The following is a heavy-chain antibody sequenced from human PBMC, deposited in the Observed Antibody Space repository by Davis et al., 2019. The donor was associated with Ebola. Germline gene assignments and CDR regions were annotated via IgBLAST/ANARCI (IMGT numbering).Heavy chain of an antibody. CDR1: GGSFSGYY. CDR3: ARGSQWLGPDY. CDR2: IYYSGST. Sequence: GSLRLSCAVYGGSFSGYYWSWIRQPPGKGLEWIGYIYYSGSTNYNPSLKSRVTISVDTSKNQFSLKLGSVTAADTAVYYCARGSQWLGPDYWGQGTLVTVSS. D-gene: IGHD6-19*01. J-gene: IGHJ4*02. V-gene: IGHV4-59*01.